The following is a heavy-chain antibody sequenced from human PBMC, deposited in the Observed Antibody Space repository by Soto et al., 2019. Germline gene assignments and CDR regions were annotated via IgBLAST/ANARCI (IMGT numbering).Heavy chain of an antibody. Sequence: PSETLSLTCAVSGYPISYGYYWGWIRQSPGKGLEWIGSISQSGATFYNPSLKSRVTISVDTSKNQFSLRLSSGTAADTAVYYCARAQYYSDSSGFNFDYWGQGTQVTVSS. CDR3: ARAQYYSDSSGFNFDY. J-gene: IGHJ4*02. V-gene: IGHV4-38-2*01. CDR2: ISQSGAT. D-gene: IGHD3-22*01. CDR1: GYPISYGYY.